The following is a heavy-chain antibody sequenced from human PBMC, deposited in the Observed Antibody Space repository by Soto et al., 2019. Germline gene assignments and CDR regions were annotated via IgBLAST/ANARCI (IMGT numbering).Heavy chain of an antibody. CDR1: GGSFSGYY. CDR2: INHSGST. D-gene: IGHD2-8*02. J-gene: IGHJ5*01. Sequence: SETLSLTCAVYGGSFSGYYWSWIRQPPGKGLEWIGEINHSGSTNYNPSLKSRVTISVDTPKNQFSLKLSSVTAADTAVYYCACVSHSTRGISQADNGFDYWGQGTLVTVSS. V-gene: IGHV4-34*01. CDR3: ACVSHSTRGISQADNGFDY.